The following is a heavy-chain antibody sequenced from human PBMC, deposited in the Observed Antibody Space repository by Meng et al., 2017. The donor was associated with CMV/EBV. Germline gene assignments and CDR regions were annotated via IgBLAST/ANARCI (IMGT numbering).Heavy chain of an antibody. Sequence: ASVKVSCKASGYTFTSYGISWVRQAPGQGLEWMGWISAYNGNTNYAQKLQGRVTMTTDTSTSTAYMELRSMRSDDTDVYYCASGDIAAAGPEFDYWGQGTLVTVSS. CDR3: ASGDIAAAGPEFDY. V-gene: IGHV1-18*01. J-gene: IGHJ4*02. D-gene: IGHD6-13*01. CDR1: GYTFTSYG. CDR2: ISAYNGNT.